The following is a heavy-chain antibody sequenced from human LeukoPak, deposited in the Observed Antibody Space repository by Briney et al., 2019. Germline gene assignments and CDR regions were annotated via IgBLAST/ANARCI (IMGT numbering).Heavy chain of an antibody. Sequence: PLETLSLTCTVSGGFISSGGYYWSWIRQHPGKGLEWIGYIYYSGSTYYNPSLKSRVTISVDTSKNQFSLKLSSVTAADTAVYYCARVLAVTDTYYYYYGMDVWGQGTTVTVSS. CDR2: IYYSGST. D-gene: IGHD4-17*01. V-gene: IGHV4-31*03. J-gene: IGHJ6*02. CDR3: ARVLAVTDTYYYYYGMDV. CDR1: GGFISSGGYY.